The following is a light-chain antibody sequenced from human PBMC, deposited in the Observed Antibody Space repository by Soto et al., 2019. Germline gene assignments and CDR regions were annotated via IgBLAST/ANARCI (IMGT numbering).Light chain of an antibody. CDR3: SSYSGTNNYV. J-gene: IGLJ1*01. CDR2: EVT. Sequence: QSVLTQPPSASGSPGQSVTISCTGTSSDVGGYNFVSWYQQHPGKAPKLIIYEVTKRPSGVPDRFSGSKSGSTASLTVSGLQAEDEADYYCSSYSGTNNYVFGTGTKVTVL. CDR1: SSDVGGYNF. V-gene: IGLV2-8*01.